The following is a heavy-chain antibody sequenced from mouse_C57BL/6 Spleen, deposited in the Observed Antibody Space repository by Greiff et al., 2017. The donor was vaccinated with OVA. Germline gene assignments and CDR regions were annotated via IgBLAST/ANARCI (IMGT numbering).Heavy chain of an antibody. CDR1: GYTFTSYW. J-gene: IGHJ4*01. CDR2: IDPSDSYT. D-gene: IGHD1-1*01. Sequence: QVQLKQPGAELVMPGASVKLSCKASGYTFTSYWMHWVKQRPGQGLEWIGEIDPSDSYTNYNQKFKGKSTLTVDKSSSTAYMQLSSLTSEDSAVYYCARAYGSRDYAMDYWGQGTSVTVSS. V-gene: IGHV1-69*01. CDR3: ARAYGSRDYAMDY.